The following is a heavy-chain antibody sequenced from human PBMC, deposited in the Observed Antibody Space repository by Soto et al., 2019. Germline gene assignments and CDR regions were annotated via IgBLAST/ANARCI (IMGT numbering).Heavy chain of an antibody. CDR2: ISGSGGST. Sequence: GGSLRLSCAASGFTFSSYAMSWVRQAPGKGLEWVSAISGSGGSTYYADSVKGRFTISRDNSKNTLYLQMNSLRAEDTAVYYCAKVMDTAMVYLGSTFDYWGQGTLVTVSS. J-gene: IGHJ4*02. D-gene: IGHD5-18*01. CDR1: GFTFSSYA. V-gene: IGHV3-23*01. CDR3: AKVMDTAMVYLGSTFDY.